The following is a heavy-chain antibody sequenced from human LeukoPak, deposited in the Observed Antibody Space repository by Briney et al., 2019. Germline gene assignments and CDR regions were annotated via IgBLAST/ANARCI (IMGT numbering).Heavy chain of an antibody. Sequence: ASVKVSCKASGYTFTGYYMHWVRQAPGQGLEWMGWMNPNSGNTGYAQKLQGRVTMTTDTSTSTAYMELRSLRSDDTAVYYCARVKMIGLRDWGQGTLVTVSS. CDR1: GYTFTGYY. CDR2: MNPNSGNT. CDR3: ARVKMIGLRD. V-gene: IGHV1-18*04. J-gene: IGHJ4*02. D-gene: IGHD3-22*01.